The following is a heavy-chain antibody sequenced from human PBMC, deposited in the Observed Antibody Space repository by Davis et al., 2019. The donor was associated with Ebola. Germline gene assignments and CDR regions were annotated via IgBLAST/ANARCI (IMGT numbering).Heavy chain of an antibody. V-gene: IGHV1-3*01. CDR2: INPGNGNT. CDR1: GYTFTGYY. CDR3: ARDRLNRRGYSYGDRPNNWFDP. D-gene: IGHD5-18*01. Sequence: ASVKVSCKASGYTFTGYYLHWVRQAPGQRLEWMGWINPGNGNTKFSQRFQGRVTITRDTSTSTAYMELRSLRSDDTAVYYCARDRLNRRGYSYGDRPNNWFDPWGQGTLVTVSS. J-gene: IGHJ5*02.